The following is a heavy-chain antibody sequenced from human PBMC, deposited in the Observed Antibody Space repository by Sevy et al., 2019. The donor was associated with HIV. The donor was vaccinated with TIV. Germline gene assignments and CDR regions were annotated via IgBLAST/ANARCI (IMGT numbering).Heavy chain of an antibody. CDR3: AGCRSPYGDYATGSFDY. J-gene: IGHJ4*02. D-gene: IGHD4-17*01. CDR2: LFYSGST. CDR1: GGSVSTDSYY. V-gene: IGHV4-61*01. Sequence: SETLSLTCTVSGGSVSTDSYYWSWIRQPPGKGLEWIGYLFYSGSTNYNPSLKSRVTISLDTSKNQFSLKLSSVTAAETAVYYCAGCRSPYGDYATGSFDYWGQGALVTVSS.